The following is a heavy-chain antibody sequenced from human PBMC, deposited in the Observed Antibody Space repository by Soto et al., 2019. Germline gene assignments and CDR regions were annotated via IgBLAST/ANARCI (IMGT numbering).Heavy chain of an antibody. J-gene: IGHJ6*02. Sequence: QLQLQESGPGLVKPSETLSLTCTVSGGSISSSSYYWGWIRQPPGKGLEWIGSIYYSGSTYHNPSLKSRVTISVDTSKTQFSLNLSSVTAADTAVYYCARHRNYYYYGMDVWGQGTTVTVSS. CDR1: GGSISSSSYY. CDR3: ARHRNYYYYGMDV. CDR2: IYYSGST. V-gene: IGHV4-39*01.